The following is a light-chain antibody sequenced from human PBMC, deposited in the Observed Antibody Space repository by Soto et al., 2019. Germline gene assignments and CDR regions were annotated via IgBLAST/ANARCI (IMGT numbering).Light chain of an antibody. CDR1: SSDIGAYNY. V-gene: IGLV2-8*01. CDR2: EVS. J-gene: IGLJ3*02. CDR3: SSYAGSNDRWV. Sequence: QSVLTQPPSASGSPGQSVTISCTGTSSDIGAYNYVSWYQQHPGKAPKLMIHEVSKRPSGVPDRFSGSKSGSTASLTVSGLQAEDEADYYCSSYAGSNDRWVFGGGTKLTVL.